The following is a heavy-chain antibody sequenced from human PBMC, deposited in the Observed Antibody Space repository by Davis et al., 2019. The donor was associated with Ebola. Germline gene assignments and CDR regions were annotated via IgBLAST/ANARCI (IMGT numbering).Heavy chain of an antibody. CDR1: GFTFSSYW. V-gene: IGHV3-7*01. D-gene: IGHD1-1*01. Sequence: GESLKISCAASGFTFSSYWMSWVRQAPGKGLEWVANIKQDGSEKYYVDSVKGRFTISRDNAKYSLFLQMDSLRAEDTAVYYCARRTAGITLSFYAMDVWGQGTTVTVSS. CDR3: ARRTAGITLSFYAMDV. CDR2: IKQDGSEK. J-gene: IGHJ6*02.